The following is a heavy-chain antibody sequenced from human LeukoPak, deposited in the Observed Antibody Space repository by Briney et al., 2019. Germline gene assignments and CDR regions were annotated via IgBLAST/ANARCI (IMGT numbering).Heavy chain of an antibody. V-gene: IGHV4-61*02. D-gene: IGHD1-26*01. J-gene: IGHJ4*02. CDR2: IYTSGST. Sequence: SQTLSLTCTVSGGFISSGSYYWSWIRQPAGKGLEWIGRIYTSGSTNYNPSLKSRVTISVDTSKNQFSLKLSSVTAADTAVYYCARDRIVVLDCWGQGTLVTVSS. CDR1: GGFISSGSYY. CDR3: ARDRIVVLDC.